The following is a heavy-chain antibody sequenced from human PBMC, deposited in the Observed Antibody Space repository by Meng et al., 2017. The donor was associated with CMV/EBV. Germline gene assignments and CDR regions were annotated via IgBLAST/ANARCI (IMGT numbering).Heavy chain of an antibody. CDR3: ARYLSIAAQFPREGMDV. Sequence: GESLKISCAASGFTFSSYAMSWVRQAPGKGLEWVSVIYSGGSSTYYADSVKGRFTISRDNSKNTLYLQMNSLRAEDTAVYYCARYLSIAAQFPREGMDVWGQGTTVTVSS. V-gene: IGHV3-23*03. CDR2: IYSGGSST. D-gene: IGHD6-13*01. J-gene: IGHJ6*02. CDR1: GFTFSSYA.